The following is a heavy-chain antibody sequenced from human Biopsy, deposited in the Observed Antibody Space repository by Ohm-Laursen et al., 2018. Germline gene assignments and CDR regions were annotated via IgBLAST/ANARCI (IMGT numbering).Heavy chain of an antibody. Sequence: SLRLSCAASGFIFDDYAMHWVRQAPGKGLEWVSGISWDSGRIDYADSVKGRFTISRDNAKNSLYLQMNSLRAEDTALYYCAKDSGGSLLGELFHWGQGNLVPVSS. V-gene: IGHV3-9*01. CDR1: GFIFDDYA. CDR3: AKDSGGSLLGELFH. J-gene: IGHJ4*02. D-gene: IGHD3-16*01. CDR2: ISWDSGRI.